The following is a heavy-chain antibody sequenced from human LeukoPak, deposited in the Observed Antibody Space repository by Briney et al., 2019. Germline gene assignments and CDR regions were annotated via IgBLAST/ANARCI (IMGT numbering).Heavy chain of an antibody. Sequence: PSETLSLTCAVYGGSFSGYYWSWIRQPPGKGLEWIGEINHSGSTNYNPSLKSRVTISVDTSKNQFSLKLSSVTAADTAVYYCSGGRPAGLRHYYYYGMDVWGQGTTVTVSS. CDR2: INHSGST. V-gene: IGHV4-34*01. J-gene: IGHJ6*02. CDR3: SGGRPAGLRHYYYYGMDV. CDR1: GGSFSGYY. D-gene: IGHD3-16*01.